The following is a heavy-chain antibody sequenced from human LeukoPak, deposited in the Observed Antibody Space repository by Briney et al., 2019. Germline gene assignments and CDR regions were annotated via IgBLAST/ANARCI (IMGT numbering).Heavy chain of an antibody. V-gene: IGHV3-7*01. CDR2: IKQDGSEK. CDR1: GFTFSSYW. D-gene: IGHD5-24*01. J-gene: IGHJ4*02. CDR3: AGGRRVEMATILDY. Sequence: GGSLRLSCAASGFTFSSYWMSWVRQAPGKGLEWVANIKQDGSEKYYVDSVKGRFTISRDNAKNSLYLQMNSLRAEDTAVYYCAGGRRVEMATILDYWGQGTLVTVSS.